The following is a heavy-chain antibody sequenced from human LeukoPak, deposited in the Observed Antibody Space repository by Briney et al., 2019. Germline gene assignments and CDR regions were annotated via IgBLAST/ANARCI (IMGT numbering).Heavy chain of an antibody. CDR3: ARVTRDGSNYYYYYYYMDV. Sequence: GASVKVSCKASGYTFTSYGISWVRQAPGQGLEWMGWISAYNGNTNYAQKLQGRVTMTTDTSTSTAYMELRSLRSDDTAVYYCARVTRDGSNYYYYYYYMDVWGKGTTVTISS. CDR2: ISAYNGNT. J-gene: IGHJ6*03. D-gene: IGHD5-24*01. CDR1: GYTFTSYG. V-gene: IGHV1-18*01.